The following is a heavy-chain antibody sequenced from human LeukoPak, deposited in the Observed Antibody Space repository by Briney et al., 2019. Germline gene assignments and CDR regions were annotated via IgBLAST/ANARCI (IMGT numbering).Heavy chain of an antibody. V-gene: IGHV4-38-2*02. J-gene: IGHJ5*02. CDR1: GYSISSGFY. D-gene: IGHD3-10*01. Sequence: PSETLSLTCTVSGYSISSGFYWGWIRQPPGKGLEWIGSIYHSGNTHYNPSLQSRVTISVDTSKNQFSLKVTSVTAADTAVYYCARAVRDRGVILPWFDPWGQGTLVTVSS. CDR2: IYHSGNT. CDR3: ARAVRDRGVILPWFDP.